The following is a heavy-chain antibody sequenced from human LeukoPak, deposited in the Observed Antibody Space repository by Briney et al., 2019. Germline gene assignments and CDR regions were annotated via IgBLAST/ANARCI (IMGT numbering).Heavy chain of an antibody. D-gene: IGHD2-15*01. Sequence: GGSLRLSCAASGFIFSSYAMQWVRQAPGKGLEWVAAISSDGSNKYYTDSVKGRFTISRDNSKNTLYLQMNSLRAEDTAEYYCARDTSTTLDYWGQGTLVTVSS. CDR3: ARDTSTTLDY. J-gene: IGHJ4*02. CDR2: ISSDGSNK. V-gene: IGHV3-30*04. CDR1: GFIFSSYA.